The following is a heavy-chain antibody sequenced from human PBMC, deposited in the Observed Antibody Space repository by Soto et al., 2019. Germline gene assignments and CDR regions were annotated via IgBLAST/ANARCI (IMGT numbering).Heavy chain of an antibody. CDR2: ISYDGINK. CDR1: GFTFSSYG. J-gene: IGHJ4*02. Sequence: QVQLVESGGGVVQPGRSLRLSCAASGFTFSSYGMHWVREAPGKGLEWVSVISYDGINKYYSNSVKGRFTISTDNSKNTLYLQMNSLRAEDTAVYYCAKSVYNWNVGFFDYWGQGTLVTVSS. V-gene: IGHV3-30*18. CDR3: AKSVYNWNVGFFDY. D-gene: IGHD1-1*01.